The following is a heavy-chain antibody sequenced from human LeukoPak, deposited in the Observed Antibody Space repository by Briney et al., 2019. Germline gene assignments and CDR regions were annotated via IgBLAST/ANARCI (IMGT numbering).Heavy chain of an antibody. Sequence: PGGSLRLSCAASGFTFSSYWMHWVRQAPGKGLVWVSRINSDGSSTSYADSVKGRFTISRDNSKNTLYLQMNSLRAEDTAVYYCARDYPLYSSGGYYYYMDVWGKGTTVTVSS. CDR1: GFTFSSYW. J-gene: IGHJ6*03. CDR2: INSDGSST. D-gene: IGHD6-19*01. V-gene: IGHV3-74*01. CDR3: ARDYPLYSSGGYYYYMDV.